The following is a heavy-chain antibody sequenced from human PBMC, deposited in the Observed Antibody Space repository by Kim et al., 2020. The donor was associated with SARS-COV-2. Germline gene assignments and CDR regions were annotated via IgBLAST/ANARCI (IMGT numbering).Heavy chain of an antibody. D-gene: IGHD4-4*01. CDR3: AGFTVTHFDY. CDR1: GGSFSGDY. CDR2: ANHSGST. J-gene: IGHJ4*02. Sequence: SETLSLTCAVSGGSFSGDYWSWVRQPPGQGLEWIGEANHSGSTSYNPSPQSRLTISTDTSKNQFSFKLRSMTAADTAMYYCAGFTVTHFDYWGLGRLVTV. V-gene: IGHV4-34*01.